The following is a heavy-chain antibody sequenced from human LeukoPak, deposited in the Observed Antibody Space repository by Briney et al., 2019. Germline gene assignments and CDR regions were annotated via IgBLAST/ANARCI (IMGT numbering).Heavy chain of an antibody. Sequence: PSETLSLTCTASGGSISTSSYYWSWIRQPPGKGLEWIGEINHSGSTNYNPSLKSRVTISVDTSKNQFSLKLSSATAADTAVYYCARGRLLWFGELCCWGQGTLVTVSS. CDR2: INHSGST. CDR1: GGSISTSSYY. V-gene: IGHV4-39*07. D-gene: IGHD3-10*01. CDR3: ARGRLLWFGELCC. J-gene: IGHJ4*02.